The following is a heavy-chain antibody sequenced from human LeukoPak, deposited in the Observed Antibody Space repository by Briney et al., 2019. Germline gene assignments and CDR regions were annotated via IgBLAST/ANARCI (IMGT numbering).Heavy chain of an antibody. D-gene: IGHD3-16*02. Sequence: ASVKVSCKASGYTFTGYYMHWVRQAPGQGLEWMGWINPNSGGTNYAQKFQGRVTITADESTSTAYMELSSLRSEDTAVYYCARSYDYVWGSYRFPAGYMDVWGKGTTVTISS. CDR2: INPNSGGT. J-gene: IGHJ6*03. CDR1: GYTFTGYY. V-gene: IGHV1-2*02. CDR3: ARSYDYVWGSYRFPAGYMDV.